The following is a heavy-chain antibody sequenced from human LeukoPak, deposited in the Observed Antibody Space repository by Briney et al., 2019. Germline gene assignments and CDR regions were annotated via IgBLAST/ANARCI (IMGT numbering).Heavy chain of an antibody. J-gene: IGHJ6*03. CDR2: IKQDGSEK. Sequence: RTGGSLRLSCAASGFTFSSYWMSWVRQAPGKGLEWVANIKQDGSEKYYVDSVKGRFTISRDNAKNSLYLQMNSLRAEDTAVYYCARDFPSVGWFGELSGYYYYMDVWGEGTTVTISS. CDR3: ARDFPSVGWFGELSGYYYYMDV. CDR1: GFTFSSYW. V-gene: IGHV3-7*01. D-gene: IGHD3-10*01.